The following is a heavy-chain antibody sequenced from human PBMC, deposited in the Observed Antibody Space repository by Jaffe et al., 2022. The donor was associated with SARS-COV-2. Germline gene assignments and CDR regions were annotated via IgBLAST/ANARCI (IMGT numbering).Heavy chain of an antibody. CDR1: GFTFDDYA. Sequence: EVQLVESGGGLVQPGRSLRLSCAASGFTFDDYAMHWVRQAPGKGLEWVSGISWNSGSIGYADSVKGRFTISRDNAKNSLYLQMNSLRAEDTALYYCAKDEGDYGNFFDYWGQGTLVTVSS. CDR3: AKDEGDYGNFFDY. V-gene: IGHV3-9*01. D-gene: IGHD3-10*01. CDR2: ISWNSGSI. J-gene: IGHJ4*02.